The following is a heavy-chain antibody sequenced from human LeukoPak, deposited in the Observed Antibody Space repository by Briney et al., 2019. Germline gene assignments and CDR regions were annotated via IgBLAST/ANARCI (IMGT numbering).Heavy chain of an antibody. CDR1: GYTFTSYG. CDR2: ISAYNGNS. CDR3: AVGEVAVAGLYYFDY. J-gene: IGHJ4*02. D-gene: IGHD6-19*01. V-gene: IGHV1-18*04. Sequence: ASVKVSCKASGYTFTSYGISWVRQAPGQGLEWMRWISAYNGNSNYAQKLQGRVTMTTDTSTSTAYMELRSLRSDDTAVYYCAVGEVAVAGLYYFDYWGQGTLVTVSS.